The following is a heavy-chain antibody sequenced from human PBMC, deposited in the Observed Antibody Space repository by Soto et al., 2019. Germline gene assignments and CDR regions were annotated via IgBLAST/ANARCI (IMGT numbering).Heavy chain of an antibody. CDR3: ARDGGIAARHYYGMDV. CDR2: IRKKADIYAT. Sequence: DVVLVESGEGLVQLGGSLRFTGAAFASTFSSHHMAWVRRAPGKELEWAGRIRKKADIYATEYAAPVEGRFTISRDDSNNSLYLQMNSLKTEDTAVYYCARDGGIAARHYYGMDVWGQGTTVTVSS. D-gene: IGHD6-6*01. V-gene: IGHV3-72*01. J-gene: IGHJ6*02. CDR1: ASTFSSHH.